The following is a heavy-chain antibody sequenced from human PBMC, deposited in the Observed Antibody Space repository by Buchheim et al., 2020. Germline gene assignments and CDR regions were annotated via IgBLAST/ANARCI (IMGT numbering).Heavy chain of an antibody. V-gene: IGHV3-30*02. CDR2: IRYDGSNK. D-gene: IGHD6-19*01. CDR3: AKSPPGAAVALIGSGMDV. J-gene: IGHJ6*02. CDR1: GFTLSSYG. Sequence: QVQLVESGGGVVQPGRSLRLSCAASGFTLSSYGMHWVRQAPGKGLEWVAFIRYDGSNKYYADSVKGRFTISSDNSKNTLYLQMNSLRAEDTAVYYCAKSPPGAAVALIGSGMDVWGQGTT.